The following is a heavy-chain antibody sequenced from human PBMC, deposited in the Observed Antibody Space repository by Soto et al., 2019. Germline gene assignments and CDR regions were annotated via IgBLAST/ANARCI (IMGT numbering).Heavy chain of an antibody. Sequence: ASVKVSCKASGYTFTSQNMHWVRQAPGQGLEWMGVINPSIGTTTYAQKFQGRVTMTSDTSTSSVYMEVSSLRSEDTAVYYCIRTLGVRFDYWGQGTLVTVSS. CDR2: INPSIGTT. V-gene: IGHV1-46*01. D-gene: IGHD3-16*01. CDR1: GYTFTSQN. CDR3: IRTLGVRFDY. J-gene: IGHJ4*02.